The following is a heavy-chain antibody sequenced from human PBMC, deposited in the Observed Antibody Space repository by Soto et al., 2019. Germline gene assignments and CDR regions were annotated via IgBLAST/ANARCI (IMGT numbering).Heavy chain of an antibody. CDR3: ARGSEVFDY. J-gene: IGHJ4*02. Sequence: QVQLVQSGADVKKPGASVKVSCKASGYTFVSYVITWVRQAPGQGLEWMGWISAYNGNTNYAQNLQGRVTMTTDTSTSTSYMELRSLTSDDTAVYFCARGSEVFDYWGQGTLVTVSS. CDR2: ISAYNGNT. V-gene: IGHV1-18*04. CDR1: GYTFVSYV.